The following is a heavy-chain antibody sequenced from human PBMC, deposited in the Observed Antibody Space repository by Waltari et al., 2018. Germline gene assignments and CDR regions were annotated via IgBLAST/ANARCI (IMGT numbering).Heavy chain of an antibody. CDR3: ARDTGGWYFDV. CDR1: GSSTSLFS. Sequence: VQLQESGPRLVKPSETLSLICSASGSSTSLFSWAWIRQPPGKRLEWMGHMSYSGNSKYNPSLTSRVTISLDKSRDLVTLTLTSVTAADTAFYFCARDTGGWYFDVWGRGTPVTVSS. D-gene: IGHD3-10*01. CDR2: MSYSGNS. J-gene: IGHJ2*01. V-gene: IGHV4-59*01.